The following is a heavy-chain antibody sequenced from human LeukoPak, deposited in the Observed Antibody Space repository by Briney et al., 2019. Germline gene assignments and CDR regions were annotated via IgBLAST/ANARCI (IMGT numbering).Heavy chain of an antibody. Sequence: ASVKLSCKASGYTFTSYYMHWVRQAPGQGLEWMGIINPSGGSTIYAQKFQGRVTMTRDTSTSTVYMELSSLRPEDTAVYYCARAPPGYCSGGSCYSDSYYFDYWGQGTLVTVSS. CDR3: ARAPPGYCSGGSCYSDSYYFDY. V-gene: IGHV1-46*01. J-gene: IGHJ4*02. CDR1: GYTFTSYY. CDR2: INPSGGST. D-gene: IGHD2-15*01.